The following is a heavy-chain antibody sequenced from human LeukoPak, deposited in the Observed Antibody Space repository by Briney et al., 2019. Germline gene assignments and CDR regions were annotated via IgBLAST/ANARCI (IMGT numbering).Heavy chain of an antibody. CDR1: GGSVSSTNYY. D-gene: IGHD2-15*01. J-gene: IGHJ4*02. Sequence: PSETLSLTCTVSGGSVSSTNYYWAWIRQPPGKGLEWIGSIYHSGSTYYNPSLKSRVTISVDTSKKQFSLKLSSVTAADTAVYYCARRYCSGGSCETFDYWGQGTLVTVSS. V-gene: IGHV4-39*01. CDR2: IYHSGST. CDR3: ARRYCSGGSCETFDY.